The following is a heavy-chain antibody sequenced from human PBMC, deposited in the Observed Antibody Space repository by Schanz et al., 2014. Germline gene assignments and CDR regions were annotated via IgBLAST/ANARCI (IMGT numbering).Heavy chain of an antibody. Sequence: QVHLVQSGAEVKKPGSSVKVSCKASGGTFSSDTFSWVRQAPGQGLEWMGRVIPILGVTHYAQKFQGRVTITADKSTTTAYMELSGLRSEDTAVYYCARDRLECGAECYSVEVFEIWGQGTLVIVSS. CDR1: GGTFSSDT. CDR3: ARDRLECGAECYSVEVFEI. J-gene: IGHJ4*02. D-gene: IGHD2-21*01. V-gene: IGHV1-69*08. CDR2: VIPILGVT.